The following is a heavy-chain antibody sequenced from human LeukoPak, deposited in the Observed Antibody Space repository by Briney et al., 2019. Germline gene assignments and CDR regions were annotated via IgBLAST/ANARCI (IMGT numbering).Heavy chain of an antibody. CDR2: ISGSGGST. D-gene: IGHD5-24*01. J-gene: IGHJ3*02. CDR3: ARDTARWTGAFDI. CDR1: GFTFSSYA. Sequence: HSGGSLRLSCAASGFTFSSYAMSWVRQAPGKGLEWVSAISGSGGSTYYADSVKGRFTISRDNSKNTLYLQMNSLRAEDTAVYYCARDTARWTGAFDIWGQGTMVTVSS. V-gene: IGHV3-23*01.